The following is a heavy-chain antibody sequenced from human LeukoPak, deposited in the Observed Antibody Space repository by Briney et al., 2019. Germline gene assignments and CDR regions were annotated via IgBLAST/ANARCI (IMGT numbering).Heavy chain of an antibody. CDR1: GFTFSSYA. Sequence: GGSLRLSCAASGFTFSSYAMSWLRQAPGKGLEWVSNINGSGDSTYFADSVKGRFTISRDKSKNTLYLQMNRLRAEDTAVYYCVKDRGYSSSWGDFFDYWGQGTLVTVSS. CDR2: INGSGDST. V-gene: IGHV3-23*01. CDR3: VKDRGYSSSWGDFFDY. J-gene: IGHJ4*02. D-gene: IGHD6-13*01.